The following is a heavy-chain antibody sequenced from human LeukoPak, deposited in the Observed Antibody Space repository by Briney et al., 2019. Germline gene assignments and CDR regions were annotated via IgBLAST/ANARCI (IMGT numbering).Heavy chain of an antibody. Sequence: GMSLRLSCAASGFIFGSYAMHWVRQAPGKGLEWVTAISNDGTNEYYADSVKGRFTISRDNSKNTLYLQMNSLRPEDTAVYYCARSHYFGSGNYPNWGQGTLVTVSS. CDR2: ISNDGTNE. J-gene: IGHJ4*02. D-gene: IGHD3-10*01. V-gene: IGHV3-30*04. CDR1: GFIFGSYA. CDR3: ARSHYFGSGNYPN.